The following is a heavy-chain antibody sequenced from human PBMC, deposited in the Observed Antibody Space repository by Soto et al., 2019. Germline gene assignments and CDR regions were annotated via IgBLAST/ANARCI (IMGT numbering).Heavy chain of an antibody. V-gene: IGHV3-30*18. J-gene: IGHJ4*02. Sequence: QVQLVESGGGVVQPGRSLRLSCAASGFTFSSYGMHWVRQAPGKGLEWVAVISYDGSNKYYADSVKGRFTISRDNSMNTLYLQMNSLRAEDTAVYYCAKEWGTTVTTSDYWGQGTLVTVSS. CDR2: ISYDGSNK. CDR1: GFTFSSYG. CDR3: AKEWGTTVTTSDY. D-gene: IGHD4-17*01.